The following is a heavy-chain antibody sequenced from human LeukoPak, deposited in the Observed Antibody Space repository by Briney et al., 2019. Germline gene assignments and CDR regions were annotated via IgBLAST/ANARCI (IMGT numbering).Heavy chain of an antibody. CDR3: ARDDRSLRVYYFDS. D-gene: IGHD4-17*01. Sequence: GGSLRLSCAASGFTFSSYAMHWVRQAPGKGLEWVAMISYEGTVKYNAESVKGRFTISRDNSKNTLFLQMDSLRGDDTALYYCARDDRSLRVYYFDSWGQGTLVTVSS. J-gene: IGHJ4*02. V-gene: IGHV3-30*04. CDR1: GFTFSSYA. CDR2: ISYEGTVK.